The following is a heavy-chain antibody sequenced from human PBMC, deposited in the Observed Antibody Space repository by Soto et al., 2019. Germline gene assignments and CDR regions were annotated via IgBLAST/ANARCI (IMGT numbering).Heavy chain of an antibody. CDR1: GFTFSSYA. CDR3: AKPPDYNWNDY. V-gene: IGHV3-23*01. J-gene: IGHJ4*02. CDR2: VSGDGSNT. D-gene: IGHD1-20*01. Sequence: PGGSLRLSCAASGFTFSSYAMHWVRQAPGKGLEWMSAVSGDGSNTYYADSVKGRFTISRDNSKDTLYLQMNNLRAEDTAVYYCAKPPDYNWNDYWGQGTLVTVSS.